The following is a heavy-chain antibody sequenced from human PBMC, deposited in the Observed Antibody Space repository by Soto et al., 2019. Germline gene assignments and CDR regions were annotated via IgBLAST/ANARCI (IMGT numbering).Heavy chain of an antibody. D-gene: IGHD3-3*01. CDR1: GGSISSSTYH. V-gene: IGHV4-39*01. CDR2: MYYSGST. J-gene: IGHJ5*02. Sequence: QLQLQESGPGLVKPSETLSLTCNVSGGSISSSTYHWGWIRQPPGKGLEWIGTMYYSGSTYYNPSLNSRVTISINTSNNQCSLKLSSVTAADTAVYYCASTIFPPSNWFDPWGRGTLVTVSS. CDR3: ASTIFPPSNWFDP.